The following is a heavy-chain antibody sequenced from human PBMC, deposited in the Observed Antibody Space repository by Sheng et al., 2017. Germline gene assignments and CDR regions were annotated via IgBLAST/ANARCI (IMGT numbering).Heavy chain of an antibody. J-gene: IGHJ5*02. Sequence: QVQLVQSGAEVKKPGLVKVSCKASGGTFSSYAISWVRQAPGQGLEWMGGIIPILGIANYAQKFQGRVTITADKSTSTAYMELSSLRSEDTAVYYCARTYYDFWSASPNWFDPWGQGTLVTVSS. CDR1: GGTFSSYA. D-gene: IGHD3-3*01. CDR2: IIPILGIA. V-gene: IGHV1-69*10. CDR3: ARTYYDFWSASPNWFDP.